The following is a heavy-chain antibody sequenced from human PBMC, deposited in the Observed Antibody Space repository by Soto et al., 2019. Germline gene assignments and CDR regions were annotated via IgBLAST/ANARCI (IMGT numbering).Heavy chain of an antibody. D-gene: IGHD3-22*01. Sequence: GGSLRLSCAASGFTFSNAWMSWVRQAPGKGLEWVGRIKSKTDGGTTDYAAPVKGRFTISRDDSKNTLYLQMNSLKTEATAVYYCTPDLGSNNHYDDSSVYYYPRFGPWGQGSLFTV. CDR1: GFTFSNAW. CDR2: IKSKTDGGTT. CDR3: TPDLGSNNHYDDSSVYYYPRFGP. V-gene: IGHV3-15*01. J-gene: IGHJ5*02.